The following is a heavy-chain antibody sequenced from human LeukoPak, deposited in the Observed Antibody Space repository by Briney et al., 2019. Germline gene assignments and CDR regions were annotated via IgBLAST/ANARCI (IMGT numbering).Heavy chain of an antibody. J-gene: IGHJ4*02. CDR1: RGSISSSTNY. D-gene: IGHD4-23*01. CDR2: IYYRGNT. CDR3: ASIISGYSLHFDF. Sequence: PSETLSLTCTVSRGSISSSTNYWGWIRRPPGKGREWIGSIYYRGNTYYNPSRNSRVTISVDTSKNHFSLMLSSVTAADTAIYYCASIISGYSLHFDFWGQGILVTVSS. V-gene: IGHV4-39*02.